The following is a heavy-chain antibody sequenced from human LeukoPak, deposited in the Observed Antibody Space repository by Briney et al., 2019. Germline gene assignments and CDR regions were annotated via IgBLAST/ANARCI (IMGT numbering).Heavy chain of an antibody. CDR1: GFTFSSYA. J-gene: IGHJ4*02. V-gene: IGHV3-23*01. Sequence: PGGSLRLSCAASGFTFSSYAVSWVRQAPGKGLEWVSAISGTGGSTYYADSVKGRFTISRDNSKNTLSLQMNSLRAEDTAVYFCAKENVVLAGGDFDCWGQGTLVTVSS. D-gene: IGHD6-19*01. CDR2: ISGTGGST. CDR3: AKENVVLAGGDFDC.